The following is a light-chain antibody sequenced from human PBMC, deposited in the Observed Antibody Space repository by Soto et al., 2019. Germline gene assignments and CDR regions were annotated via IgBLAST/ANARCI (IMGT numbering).Light chain of an antibody. J-gene: IGKJ5*01. CDR1: QSISNW. CDR2: DAS. Sequence: DIQMTQSPSTLSASVGDRVTITCRASQSISNWLAWSQQKPGKAPKLLIFDASTLESGVPSRFSGSGSGTEFTLTISSLQPDAFATYYCQHHNSYPITFRQGTRLDIK. V-gene: IGKV1-5*01. CDR3: QHHNSYPIT.